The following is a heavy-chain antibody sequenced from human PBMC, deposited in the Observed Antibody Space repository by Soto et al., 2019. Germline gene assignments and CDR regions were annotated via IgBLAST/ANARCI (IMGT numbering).Heavy chain of an antibody. CDR1: GFVFTKFW. CDR2: IDTSGHST. CDR3: AKDSWYFDL. V-gene: IGHV3-74*01. D-gene: IGHD6-13*01. J-gene: IGHJ4*02. Sequence: GGSLRLSCEASGFVFTKFWMHWVRHVPGKGLVWVARIDTSGHSTNYAESLKGRFTISRDNAKNTVSLQMNSLRVEDTGVYNCAKDSWYFDLWSQGSQVTVSS.